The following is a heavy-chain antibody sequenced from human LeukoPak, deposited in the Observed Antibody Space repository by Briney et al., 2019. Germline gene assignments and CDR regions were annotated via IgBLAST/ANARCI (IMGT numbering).Heavy chain of an antibody. CDR1: GLTFSSYW. Sequence: GGSPRLSCAASGLTFSSYWMHWVRQAPGKGLVWVSRINSDGSSTSYADSVKGRFTISRDNAKNTLYLQMNSLRAEDTAVYYCARDSRYFDWLSEYYFDYWGQGTLVTVSS. V-gene: IGHV3-74*01. CDR3: ARDSRYFDWLSEYYFDY. CDR2: INSDGSST. J-gene: IGHJ4*02. D-gene: IGHD3-9*01.